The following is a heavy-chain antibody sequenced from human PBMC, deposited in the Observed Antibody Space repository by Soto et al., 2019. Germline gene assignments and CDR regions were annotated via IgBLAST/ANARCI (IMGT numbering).Heavy chain of an antibody. V-gene: IGHV3-11*01. J-gene: IGHJ4*02. D-gene: IGHD3-10*01. Sequence: PWGSLRLSCAASGFTCSDYYMSWIRQAPGKGLEWVSYISSSGSTIYYADSVKGRFTISRDNAKNSLYLQMNSLRAEDTAVYYCAREFWGRRFGGRLYYFDYWGQGTLVTVSS. CDR3: AREFWGRRFGGRLYYFDY. CDR1: GFTCSDYY. CDR2: ISSSGSTI.